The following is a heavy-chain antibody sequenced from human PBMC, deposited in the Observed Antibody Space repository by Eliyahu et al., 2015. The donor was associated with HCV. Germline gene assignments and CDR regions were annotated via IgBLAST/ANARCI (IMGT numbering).Heavy chain of an antibody. V-gene: IGHV3-30*18. CDR2: ISYDGSNK. CDR3: AKDQGY. J-gene: IGHJ4*02. Sequence: QVQLVXSGGGVVQPGRSLXLSCAASGFTFSSYGMHWVRQAPGKGLEWVAVISYDGSNKYYAXSVKGRFTISRDNSKNTLYLQMNSLRAEDTAVYYCAKDQGYWGQGTLVTVSS. CDR1: GFTFSSYG.